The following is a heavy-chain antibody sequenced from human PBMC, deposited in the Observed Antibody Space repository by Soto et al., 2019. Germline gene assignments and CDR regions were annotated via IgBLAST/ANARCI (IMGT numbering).Heavy chain of an antibody. CDR2: IYYSGST. V-gene: IGHV4-39*01. CDR3: ARSQANFYYYYGMDV. CDR1: CGSIISSSYY. Sequence: PSETLSLTCTFSCGSIISSSYYWGWIRQPPGKGLEWIGSIYYSGSTYYNPSLKSRVTISVDTSKNQFSLKLSSVTAADTAVYYCARSQANFYYYYGMDVWGQGTTVTVSS. J-gene: IGHJ6*02.